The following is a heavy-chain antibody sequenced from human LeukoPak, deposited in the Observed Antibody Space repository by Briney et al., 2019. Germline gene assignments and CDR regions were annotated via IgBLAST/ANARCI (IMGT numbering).Heavy chain of an antibody. V-gene: IGHV3-30*02. Sequence: GESLRLSCAAAGFSFSSYGMHWVRQAPGKGLEWVAFIWYDGSNQDYADSVKGRFTISRDSSKNILYLQMNSLRAEDTAVYYCAKDRCSNGIGCYYYYMDVWGKGTTVTISS. CDR3: AKDRCSNGIGCYYYYMDV. J-gene: IGHJ6*03. CDR1: GFSFSSYG. CDR2: IWYDGSNQ. D-gene: IGHD2-8*01.